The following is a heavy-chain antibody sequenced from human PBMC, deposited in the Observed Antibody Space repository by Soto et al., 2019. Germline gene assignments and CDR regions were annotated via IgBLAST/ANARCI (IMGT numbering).Heavy chain of an antibody. V-gene: IGHV3-7*01. Sequence: EVQLVESGGGLVQPGGSLRLSCAASGFTFSSYWMSWVRQAPGKGLEWVANIKQDGSEKYYVDSVKGRFTISRDNAKHSLYLQMNSLRAEDTAVYYCASPKDYYDSSGYSPFDYWGQGTLVTVSS. J-gene: IGHJ4*02. CDR3: ASPKDYYDSSGYSPFDY. CDR1: GFTFSSYW. CDR2: IKQDGSEK. D-gene: IGHD3-22*01.